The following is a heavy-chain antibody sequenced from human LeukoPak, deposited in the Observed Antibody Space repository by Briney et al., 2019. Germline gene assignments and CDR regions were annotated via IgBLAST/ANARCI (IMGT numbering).Heavy chain of an antibody. Sequence: PGGSLRLSCAASGFTFSSYSMNWVRQAPGKGLEWVSSISSSSSYIYYADSVKGRFTISRDNAKNSLYLQMNSLRAEDTAVYYCARDKAGTSSRDGMDVWGQGTTVTVS. CDR2: ISSSSSYI. D-gene: IGHD6-19*01. J-gene: IGHJ6*02. V-gene: IGHV3-21*01. CDR1: GFTFSSYS. CDR3: ARDKAGTSSRDGMDV.